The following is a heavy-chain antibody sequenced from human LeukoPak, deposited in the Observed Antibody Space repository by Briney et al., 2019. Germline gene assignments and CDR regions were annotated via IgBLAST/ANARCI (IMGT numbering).Heavy chain of an antibody. CDR3: AKVVVGATNYFDY. D-gene: IGHD1-26*01. CDR2: ISGSGGST. Sequence: GGSLRLSCAASGFTFSSYAMSWVRQAPGKGLEWVSAISGSGGSTYYADSVKGRFTISGDNSKNTLYLQMNSLRAEDTAVYYCAKVVVGATNYFDYWGQGTLVTVSS. J-gene: IGHJ4*02. V-gene: IGHV3-23*01. CDR1: GFTFSSYA.